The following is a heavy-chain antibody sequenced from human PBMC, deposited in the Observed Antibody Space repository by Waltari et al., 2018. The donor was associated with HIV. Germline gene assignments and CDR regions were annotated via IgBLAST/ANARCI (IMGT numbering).Heavy chain of an antibody. V-gene: IGHV7-4-1*02. CDR2: INTKTGNP. Sequence: QVQLVQSGSELKKPGASVKVSCRASGYTFTTYAINWVRQAPGQGLEWMGWINTKTGNPTDAQDFTGRFVFSLDTSVSTAYLQINGLKAEDTAVYYCARVFCSGGSCYGDGRYGMDVWGQGTTVTVSS. CDR1: GYTFTTYA. J-gene: IGHJ6*02. CDR3: ARVFCSGGSCYGDGRYGMDV. D-gene: IGHD2-15*01.